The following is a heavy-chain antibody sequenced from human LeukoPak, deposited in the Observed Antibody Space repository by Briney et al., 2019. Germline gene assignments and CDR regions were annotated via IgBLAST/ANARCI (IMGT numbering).Heavy chain of an antibody. CDR3: ARLPSGYSGYPYSDY. D-gene: IGHD5-12*01. CDR2: IDPTDSYT. J-gene: IGHJ4*02. CDR1: GYSFISYW. Sequence: GGSLRLSCQGSGYSFISYWITWVRQMPGKGLEWMGRIDPTDSYTTYSPSFQGHVTISADKSISTAYLQWSSLKASDTAMYYCARLPSGYSGYPYSDYWGQGTLVTVSS. V-gene: IGHV5-10-1*01.